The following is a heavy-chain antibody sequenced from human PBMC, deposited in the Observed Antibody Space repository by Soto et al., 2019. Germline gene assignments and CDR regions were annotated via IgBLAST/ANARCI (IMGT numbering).Heavy chain of an antibody. D-gene: IGHD1-1*01. V-gene: IGHV3-23*01. CDR3: ATSGTRTPDY. J-gene: IGHJ4*02. CDR1: GLTFSSYA. CDR2: ISGSGGST. Sequence: GGSLRLCCAASGLTFSSYAMSWVRQAPGKGLEWVSAISGSGGSTYYADSVKGRFTISRDNSKNTLYLQMNSLRAEDTAVYYCATSGTRTPDYWGQGTLVTVSS.